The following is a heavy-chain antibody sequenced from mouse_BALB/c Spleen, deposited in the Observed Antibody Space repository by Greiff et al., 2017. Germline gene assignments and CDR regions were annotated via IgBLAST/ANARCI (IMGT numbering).Heavy chain of an antibody. CDR2: ISYSGST. Sequence: EVKLVESGPGLVKPSQSLSLSCTVTGYSITSDYAWTWIRQFPGNQLEWMGYISYSGSTSYNPSLKSRISITRDTSKNQFFLQLNSVTTEDTATYYCARTGRGYFDYWGQGTTLTVSS. D-gene: IGHD3-3*01. CDR1: GYSITSDYA. V-gene: IGHV3-2*02. J-gene: IGHJ2*01. CDR3: ARTGRGYFDY.